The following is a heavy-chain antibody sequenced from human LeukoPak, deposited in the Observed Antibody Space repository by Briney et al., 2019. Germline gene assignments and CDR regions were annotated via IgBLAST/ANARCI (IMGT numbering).Heavy chain of an antibody. D-gene: IGHD3-22*01. CDR2: IHYSGNT. J-gene: IGHJ4*02. CDR1: GGSTSSSNYY. CDR3: ARDDRRSPLFGY. V-gene: IGHV4-39*07. Sequence: SETLSLTCTVSGGSTSSSNYYWGWIRQPPGKGLVWIGGIHYSGNTYYNPSLKSRVTISVDTSKNQFSLKLSSVTAADTAVYYCARDDRRSPLFGYWGQGTLVTVSS.